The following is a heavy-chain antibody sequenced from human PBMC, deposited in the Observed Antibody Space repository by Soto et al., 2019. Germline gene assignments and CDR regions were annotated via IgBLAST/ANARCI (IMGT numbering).Heavy chain of an antibody. CDR3: TTESPPHRIQRQYIGYDLAPGSPDIHY. D-gene: IGHD5-12*01. J-gene: IGHJ4*02. CDR1: GFTFSNAW. Sequence: GGSLRLSCAASGFTFSNAWTSWVRQAPGKGLEWVGRIKSKTDGGTTDYAAPVKGRFTISRDDSKNTLYLQMNSLKTEDTAVYYCTTESPPHRIQRQYIGYDLAPGSPDIHYWGQGILVTVSS. CDR2: IKSKTDGGTT. V-gene: IGHV3-15*01.